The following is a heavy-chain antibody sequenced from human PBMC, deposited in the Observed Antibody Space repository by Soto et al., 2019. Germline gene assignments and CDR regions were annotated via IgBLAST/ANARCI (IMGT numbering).Heavy chain of an antibody. CDR1: GFTFSSYS. CDR2: ISSSNSTI. CDR3: ARDFRADYYGSGCSLDY. J-gene: IGHJ4*02. D-gene: IGHD3-10*01. V-gene: IGHV3-48*02. Sequence: GGSLRLSCAASGFTFSSYSMNWVRQAPGKGLEWVSYISSSNSTIYYADSVKGRCTISRDNDNNSLYLQMNSRRDDETAVYYCARDFRADYYGSGCSLDYWGQGTLVTVSS.